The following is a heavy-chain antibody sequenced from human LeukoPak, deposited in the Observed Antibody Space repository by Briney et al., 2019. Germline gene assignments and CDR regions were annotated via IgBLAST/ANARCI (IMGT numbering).Heavy chain of an antibody. CDR1: GGSISSYY. CDR2: IYYSGST. CDR3: AREAGVLGFDY. D-gene: IGHD3-16*01. V-gene: IGHV4-59*01. J-gene: IGHJ4*02. Sequence: PSETLSLTCTVSGGSISSYYWSWIRQPPGKGLEWIGYIYYSGSTNYNPSLKSRVTISVDTSKNQFSLKLSSVTAADTAVYYCAREAGVLGFDYWGQGTLVTVSS.